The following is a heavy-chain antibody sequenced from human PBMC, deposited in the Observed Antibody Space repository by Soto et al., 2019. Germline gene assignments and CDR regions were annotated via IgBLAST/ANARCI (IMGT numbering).Heavy chain of an antibody. Sequence: QVQLVQSGAEVKKPGSSVKVSCKASGGTFSSYTISWVRQAPGQGLEWMGRIIPILGIANYAQKFQGRVTITADKSTSTAYMELSSLRSEDTAVYYCAGGGWSMDSNWFDPWGQGTLVTVSS. J-gene: IGHJ5*02. V-gene: IGHV1-69*02. D-gene: IGHD2-8*01. CDR2: IIPILGIA. CDR3: AGGGWSMDSNWFDP. CDR1: GGTFSSYT.